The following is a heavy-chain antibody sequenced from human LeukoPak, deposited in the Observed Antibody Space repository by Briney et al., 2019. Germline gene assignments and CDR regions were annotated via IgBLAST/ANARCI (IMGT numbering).Heavy chain of an antibody. CDR2: IYYSGST. Sequence: MSSETLSLTCTVSGGSISSYYWSWIRQPPGKGLEWIGYIYYSGSTNYNPSLKSRVTISVDKSKNQFSLKLSSVTAADTAVYCARWQINLYYFDYWGQGTLVTVSS. D-gene: IGHD1-14*01. CDR1: GGSISSYY. CDR3: ARWQINLYYFDY. V-gene: IGHV4-59*08. J-gene: IGHJ4*02.